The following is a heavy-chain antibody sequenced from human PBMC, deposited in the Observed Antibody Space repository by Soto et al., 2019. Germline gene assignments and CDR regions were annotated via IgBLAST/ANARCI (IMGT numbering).Heavy chain of an antibody. V-gene: IGHV3-30-3*01. CDR3: ARDDTPNGYSSSYLYYYYGMDV. Sequence: QVQLVESGGGVVQPGRSLRLSCAASGFTFSSYAMHWVRQAPGKGLEWVAVISYDGSNKYYADSVKGRFTISRDNSKNTLYQQMNSRMTEDTAVYYCARDDTPNGYSSSYLYYYYGMDVWGQGTTVTVSS. J-gene: IGHJ6*02. CDR1: GFTFSSYA. CDR2: ISYDGSNK. D-gene: IGHD6-6*01.